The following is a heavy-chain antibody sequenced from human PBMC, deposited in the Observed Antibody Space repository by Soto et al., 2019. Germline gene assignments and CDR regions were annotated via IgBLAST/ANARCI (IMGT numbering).Heavy chain of an antibody. Sequence: ASVKVSCKASGYTFTSYYMHWVRQAPGQGLEWMGIINPSGGSTSYAQKFQGRVTMTRDTSTSTVYMELGSLRSEDTAVYYCARDGGPYSSSSRWFDPWGQGTLVTVSS. V-gene: IGHV1-46*01. D-gene: IGHD6-6*01. CDR2: INPSGGST. CDR3: ARDGGPYSSSSRWFDP. CDR1: GYTFTSYY. J-gene: IGHJ5*02.